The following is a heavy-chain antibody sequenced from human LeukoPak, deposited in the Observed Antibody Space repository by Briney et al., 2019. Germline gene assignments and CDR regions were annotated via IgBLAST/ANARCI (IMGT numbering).Heavy chain of an antibody. V-gene: IGHV4-39*07. CDR2: IYYSGST. Sequence: SETLSLACTVSGGSISSSSYYWGWIRQPPGKGLEWIGSIYYSGSTNYTPSLKSRVTISVDTSKNQFSLKLSSVTAADTALYYCAREAWVSGDSKYRYYGIDVWGQGTTVTVSS. CDR3: AREAWVSGDSKYRYYGIDV. CDR1: GGSISSSSYY. D-gene: IGHD4-17*01. J-gene: IGHJ6*02.